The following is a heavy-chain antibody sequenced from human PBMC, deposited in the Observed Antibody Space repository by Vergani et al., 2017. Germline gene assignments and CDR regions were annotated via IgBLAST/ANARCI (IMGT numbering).Heavy chain of an antibody. CDR2: ISRNSGSI. V-gene: IGHV3-9*01. CDR3: AKDMEGGWISCEFDY. D-gene: IGHD5-12*01. J-gene: IGHJ4*02. Sequence: EVQLVESGGGLEQPGRSLRLSCAASGFTFDDYAMHWVRQAPGKGLEWVSGISRNSGSIGYADSVKGRFTISRDNAKNSLYLQMNSLRAEDTALYYCAKDMEGGWISCEFDYWGQGTLVTVSS. CDR1: GFTFDDYA.